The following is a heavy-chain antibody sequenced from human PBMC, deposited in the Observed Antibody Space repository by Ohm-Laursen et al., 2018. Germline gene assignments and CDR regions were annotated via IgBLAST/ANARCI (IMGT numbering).Heavy chain of an antibody. V-gene: IGHV3-21*01. CDR1: GFTFTTYT. CDR2: INFSGRYI. CDR3: ARRADYYGSGCYKY. J-gene: IGHJ4*02. Sequence: SLRLSCTAPGFTFTTYTMNWLRQAPGKGLEWVSSINFSGRYIYYADSVKGRFTISRDNARSAVYLEMNGLRVEDTAVYYCARRADYYGSGCYKYWGQGTLVTVSS. D-gene: IGHD3-10*01.